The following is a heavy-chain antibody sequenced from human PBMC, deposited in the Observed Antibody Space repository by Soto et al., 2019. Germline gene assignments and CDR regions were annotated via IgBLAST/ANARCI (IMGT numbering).Heavy chain of an antibody. Sequence: SVKVSCKASGGTFSSYTISWVRQAPGQGLEWMGRIIPILGIANYAQKFQGRVTITADKSTSTAYMELSSLRSEDTAVYYCARDSPGCSSTSCYFDYWGQGTLVTVSS. CDR3: ARDSPGCSSTSCYFDY. V-gene: IGHV1-69*04. J-gene: IGHJ4*02. CDR1: GGTFSSYT. D-gene: IGHD2-2*01. CDR2: IIPILGIA.